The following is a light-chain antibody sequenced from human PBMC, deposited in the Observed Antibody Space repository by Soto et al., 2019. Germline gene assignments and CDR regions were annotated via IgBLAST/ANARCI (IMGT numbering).Light chain of an antibody. V-gene: IGLV1-51*01. CDR1: SSNIGNYY. J-gene: IGLJ2*01. CDR2: DNS. CDR3: GAWDSSLSAVV. Sequence: QSVLTQPPSVSAAPGQKVTISRSGSSSNIGNYYVSWYQQLPGTAPTLIIYDNSERPPGIRDRFSGSKSGTTATLGITGLQTGDEADYYCGAWDSSLSAVVFGGGTKVTVL.